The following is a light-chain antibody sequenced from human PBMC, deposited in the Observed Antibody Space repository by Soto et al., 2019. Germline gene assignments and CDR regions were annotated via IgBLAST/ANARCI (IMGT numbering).Light chain of an antibody. CDR1: KSVGKY. CDR2: DVS. J-gene: IGKJ4*01. CDR3: KQFSSYPLT. V-gene: IGKV3-11*01. Sequence: EIVLTQSPATLSLSPGDRATLSCRASKSVGKYLAWYQQKPGQLPRLLIYDVSNRATGIQARFSGTGSGTDFTLTIRTLEPEDFAVYYCKQFSSYPLTVGGGTKVDIK.